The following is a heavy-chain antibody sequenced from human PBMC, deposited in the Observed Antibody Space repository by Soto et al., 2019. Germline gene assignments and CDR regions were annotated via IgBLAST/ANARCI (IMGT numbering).Heavy chain of an antibody. CDR1: GFSLTTSGVG. J-gene: IGHJ4*02. V-gene: IGHV2-5*02. Sequence: SGPTLVNPTQTLTLTCTFSGFSLTTSGVGVGWIRQPPGKALEWLALIYWDDDKRYSPSLESRLTITKDTSKNQVVLTMINVDPVDTATYYCARSPRDSLTGYYVSFDAWGQGMSVTVS. CDR2: IYWDDDK. CDR3: ARSPRDSLTGYYVSFDA. D-gene: IGHD3-9*01.